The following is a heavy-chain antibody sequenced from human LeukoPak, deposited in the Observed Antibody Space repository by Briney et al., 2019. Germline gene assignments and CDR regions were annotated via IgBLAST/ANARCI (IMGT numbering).Heavy chain of an antibody. CDR2: IYYSGST. CDR1: GGSISSSSYY. J-gene: IGHJ4*02. V-gene: IGHV4-39*01. D-gene: IGHD4/OR15-4a*01. CDR3: ARHSTRRVLGPH. Sequence: PSETLSLTCTVSGGSISSSSYYWGWIRQPPGKGLEWIGSIYYSGSTYYNPSLKSRVTISVDTSKNQFSLKLSSVTAADTAVYYCARHSTRRVLGPHWGQGTLVTVSS.